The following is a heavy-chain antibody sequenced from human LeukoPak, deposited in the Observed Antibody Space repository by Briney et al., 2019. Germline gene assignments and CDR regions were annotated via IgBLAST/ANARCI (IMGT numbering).Heavy chain of an antibody. CDR1: GYSFINYY. J-gene: IGHJ6*02. Sequence: ASVKVSCKASGYSFINYYVHWVRQAPGQGPEWMGIINPTGGTTTYAQKFQGRVTMTRDTSTSTLYMELSSLRSEDTAVYYCARETPQGIDVWAQGTTVTVSS. CDR2: INPTGGTT. V-gene: IGHV1-46*01. CDR3: ARETPQGIDV.